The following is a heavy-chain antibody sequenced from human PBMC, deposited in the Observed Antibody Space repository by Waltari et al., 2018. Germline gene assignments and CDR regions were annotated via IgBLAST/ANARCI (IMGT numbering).Heavy chain of an antibody. CDR2: IKQDGSEK. V-gene: IGHV3-7*01. CDR1: GFTFSSYW. D-gene: IGHD6-19*01. CDR3: ARDIAVAGPHWFDP. Sequence: EVQLVESGGGLVQPGGSLRLSCAASGFTFSSYWMSWVRQAPGKGLEWVANIKQDGSEKYYVDSVKCRFTISRDNAKNSLYLQMNSLRAEDTAVYYCARDIAVAGPHWFDPWGQGTLVTVSS. J-gene: IGHJ5*02.